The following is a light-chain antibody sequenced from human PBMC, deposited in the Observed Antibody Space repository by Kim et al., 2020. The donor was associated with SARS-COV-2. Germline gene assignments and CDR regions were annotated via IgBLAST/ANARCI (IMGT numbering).Light chain of an antibody. J-gene: IGKJ1*01. CDR3: QQYNNWPRT. CDR1: QSVSSN. Sequence: EVVMTQSPATLSVSLGGRVTLSCRASQSVSSNLAWYQHTPGQAPRFLIYGASTRATGIPARFTGSGSGTEFTLTISSLQSEDFAVYYCQQYNNWPRTFGQGTKVDIK. V-gene: IGKV3-15*01. CDR2: GAS.